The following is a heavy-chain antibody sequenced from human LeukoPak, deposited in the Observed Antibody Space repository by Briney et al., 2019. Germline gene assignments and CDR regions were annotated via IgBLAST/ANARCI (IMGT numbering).Heavy chain of an antibody. J-gene: IGHJ6*03. D-gene: IGHD5-18*01. CDR3: ARDLRIQLYYHYYYYMDV. CDR1: GFTFSSYE. Sequence: GGSLRLSCAASGFTFSSYEMNWVRQAPGKGLEWVSYISSSGSTIYYADSVKGRFTISRDNAKNSLYLQMNSLRAEDTAVYYCARDLRIQLYYHYYYYMDVWGKGTTVTVSS. V-gene: IGHV3-48*03. CDR2: ISSSGSTI.